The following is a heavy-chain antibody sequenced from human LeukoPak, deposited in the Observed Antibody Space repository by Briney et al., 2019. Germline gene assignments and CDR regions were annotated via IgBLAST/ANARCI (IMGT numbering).Heavy chain of an antibody. D-gene: IGHD3-16*02. Sequence: PGGSLRLSCAASGFTLSSYAMNWVRQAPGKGLEWVSAISGSGASTYYADPVKGRFTISRDNSKNTLYLQMNSLKTEDTAVYYCTTGVMITFGGVIVFDYWGQGTLVTVSS. J-gene: IGHJ4*02. CDR2: ISGSGAST. CDR3: TTGVMITFGGVIVFDY. V-gene: IGHV3-23*01. CDR1: GFTLSSYA.